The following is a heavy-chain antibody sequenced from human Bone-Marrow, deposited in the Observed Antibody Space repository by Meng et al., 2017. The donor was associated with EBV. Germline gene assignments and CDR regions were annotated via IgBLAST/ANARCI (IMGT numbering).Heavy chain of an antibody. CDR3: VRPASGGYSGSFDY. Sequence: EVQLVASGXXLGKLGGSVTLYCETSGFDFSHSAGNLVRQAPGLGLEWVSSMSGSGTYIFYADSVRGRFTISRDNAKKSLYLHMNGLRAEDTAVYYCVRPASGGYSGSFDYWGQGALVSVSS. CDR1: GFDFSHSA. V-gene: IGHV3-21*01. D-gene: IGHD6-25*01. J-gene: IGHJ4*02. CDR2: MSGSGTYI.